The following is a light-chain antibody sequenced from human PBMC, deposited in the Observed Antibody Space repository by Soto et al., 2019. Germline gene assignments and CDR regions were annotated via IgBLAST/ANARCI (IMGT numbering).Light chain of an antibody. V-gene: IGKV3-20*01. J-gene: IGKJ4*01. CDR1: QSISNTQ. CDR2: GAS. CDR3: QQYGSSPPRVT. Sequence: EIVLTQSPGTLSLSPGERATLSCRASQSISNTQLAWYQQKPGQAPRLLIYGASDRAIGIADRFSGSGSGTDFTHTISRLEPEDFAVYYCQQYGSSPPRVTFGGGTKVEIK.